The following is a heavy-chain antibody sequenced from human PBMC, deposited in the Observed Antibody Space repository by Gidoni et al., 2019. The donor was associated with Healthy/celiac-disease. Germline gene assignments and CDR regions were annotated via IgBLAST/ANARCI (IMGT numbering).Heavy chain of an antibody. V-gene: IGHV3-9*01. CDR2: SSWNCGSI. Sequence: EVQLVESGGGLVQPGRSLRLSCAGSGFTFVDYAMHWVRPAPGKGLGLVSGSSWNCGSIGYSDSVKGRFNLSRDNAKNSLYLQMKRLRAEDPALYYCAKDRYYDSSCPWAAFDIWGQGTMVTVSS. J-gene: IGHJ3*02. CDR3: AKDRYYDSSCPWAAFDI. CDR1: GFTFVDYA. D-gene: IGHD3-22*01.